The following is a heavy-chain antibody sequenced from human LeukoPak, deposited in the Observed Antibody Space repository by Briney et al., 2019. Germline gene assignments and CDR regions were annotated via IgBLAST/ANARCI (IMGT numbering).Heavy chain of an antibody. D-gene: IGHD6-19*01. V-gene: IGHV4-31*03. Sequence: SETLSLTCTVSGGSISSGGYYWSWIRQHPGKGLEWIGYIYYSGNTYYNPSLKNRVIISIDMSKNQFSLKLSSVTAADTAVYYCAREGYAAVAGHDAFDIWGQGTTVTVSS. CDR1: GGSISSGGYY. CDR2: IYYSGNT. J-gene: IGHJ3*02. CDR3: AREGYAAVAGHDAFDI.